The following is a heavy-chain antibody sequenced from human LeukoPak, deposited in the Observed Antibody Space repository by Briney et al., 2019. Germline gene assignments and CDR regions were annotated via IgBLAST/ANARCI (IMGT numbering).Heavy chain of an antibody. CDR3: ARSLSGWSLIDY. J-gene: IGHJ4*02. Sequence: GRSLRLSCAASGFTFSSYGMHWVRQAPGKGLEWVAAIWYDGSIQYYADSVKGRFTISRDNSKNTLYLQMNSLRAEDTAVYYCARSLSGWSLIDYWGQGTLVTVSS. CDR1: GFTFSSYG. V-gene: IGHV3-33*01. D-gene: IGHD6-19*01. CDR2: IWYDGSIQ.